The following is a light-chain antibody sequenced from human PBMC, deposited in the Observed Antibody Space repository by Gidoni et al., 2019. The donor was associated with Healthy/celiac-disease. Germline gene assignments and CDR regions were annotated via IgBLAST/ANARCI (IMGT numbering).Light chain of an antibody. CDR2: GAS. V-gene: IGKV3-20*01. CDR3: QQYGSSPGT. CDR1: QSVSSSY. J-gene: IGKJ1*01. Sequence: EIVLTQSPGTLSLSPGERATLSSRASQSVSSSYLAWYQQKPGQAPRLLIYGASSRATGIPDRFSGSGSGTDFTLTISRLEPEDFAVYYCQQYGSSPGTFGQXTKVEIK.